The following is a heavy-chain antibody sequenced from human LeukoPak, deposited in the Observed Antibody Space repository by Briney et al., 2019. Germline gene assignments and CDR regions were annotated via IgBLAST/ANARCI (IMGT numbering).Heavy chain of an antibody. CDR3: ARETPGSRVFDS. Sequence: GGSLRLSCAASGFTFSRYSMSWVRQAPGKGLEWVSYISTSSNYIYYADSVKGRFTISRDNAKNSLYLQMNSLRADDTAVYYCARETPGSRVFDSWGQGTLVTVSS. D-gene: IGHD1-14*01. CDR2: ISTSSNYI. V-gene: IGHV3-21*01. CDR1: GFTFSRYS. J-gene: IGHJ4*02.